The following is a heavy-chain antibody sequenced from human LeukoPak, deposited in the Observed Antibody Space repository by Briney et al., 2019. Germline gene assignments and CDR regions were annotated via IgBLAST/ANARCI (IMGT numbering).Heavy chain of an antibody. V-gene: IGHV4-59*11. CDR2: ISYIGST. Sequence: SGTLSLTCAVSGDSFSSHYWTWIRQPPGKGLEWIGYISYIGSTNYNPSLKSRVTISIGTSKNQFSLKLSSVTAADTAVYYCARDLVTVTKGFDIWGQGTMVSVSS. CDR1: GDSFSSHY. J-gene: IGHJ3*02. D-gene: IGHD4-17*01. CDR3: ARDLVTVTKGFDI.